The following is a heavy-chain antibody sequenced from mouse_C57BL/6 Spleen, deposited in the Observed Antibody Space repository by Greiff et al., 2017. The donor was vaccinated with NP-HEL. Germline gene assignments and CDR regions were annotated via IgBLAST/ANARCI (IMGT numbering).Heavy chain of an antibody. CDR3: ARTPPYYNYAMDY. J-gene: IGHJ4*01. CDR2: INPGSGGT. Sequence: QVQLQQSGAELVRPGTSVKVSCKASGYAFTNYLIEWVKQRPGQGLEWIGVINPGSGGTNYNEKFKGKATLTADKSSSTAYMQLSSLTSEDSAVYFCARTPPYYNYAMDYWGQGTSVTVSS. CDR1: GYAFTNYL. V-gene: IGHV1-54*01. D-gene: IGHD2-12*01.